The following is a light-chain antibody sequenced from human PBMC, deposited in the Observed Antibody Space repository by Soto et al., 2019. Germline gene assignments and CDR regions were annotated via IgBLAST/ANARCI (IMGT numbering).Light chain of an antibody. CDR1: NTDLGVYGY. V-gene: IGLV2-14*01. J-gene: IGLJ1*01. CDR3: FSKISGFVYG. CDR2: DVN. Sequence: QSALAQPASVSGSFGQSITISCSGPNTDLGVYGYVSWYQHHPGKAPKLLIYDVNNRPSGISDRFSGSKSGDTASLTISGLQAEDEADYFCFSKISGFVYGFRTGTKVTVL.